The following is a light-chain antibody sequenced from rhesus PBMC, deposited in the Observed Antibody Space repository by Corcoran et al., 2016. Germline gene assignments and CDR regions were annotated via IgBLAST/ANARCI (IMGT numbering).Light chain of an antibody. CDR1: QGISKY. CDR3: QQHTSYPPT. V-gene: IGKV1-33*02. J-gene: IGKJ4*01. CDR2: AAS. Sequence: DIQMTQSPSSLSASVGDTVTITCQASQGISKYLAWYQQKQGKAPKLLIYAASTLQRGVPSRFTGSGSGTEFTLAISSLKPEQFATYYFQQHTSYPPTFGEGTKVEIK.